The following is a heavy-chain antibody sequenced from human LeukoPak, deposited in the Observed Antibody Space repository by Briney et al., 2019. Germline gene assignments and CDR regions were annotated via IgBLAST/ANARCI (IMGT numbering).Heavy chain of an antibody. Sequence: ASVTVSFKASGYSFTSYGISWVRQAPGQGLEWMGWISAYNGNTDYAQKLQGRVTMTTDTFTSTAYMELRSLRSDDTAVYYCARVARGEQLAGTFDYWGQGTLVTVSS. CDR1: GYSFTSYG. D-gene: IGHD6-6*01. J-gene: IGHJ4*02. CDR3: ARVARGEQLAGTFDY. V-gene: IGHV1-18*01. CDR2: ISAYNGNT.